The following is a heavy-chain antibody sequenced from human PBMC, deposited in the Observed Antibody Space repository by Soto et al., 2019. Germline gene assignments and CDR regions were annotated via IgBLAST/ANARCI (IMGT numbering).Heavy chain of an antibody. D-gene: IGHD6-19*01. Sequence: SVKVSCKASGGTFSSYTISWVRQAPGQGLEWMGRIIPILGIANYAQKFQGRVTITADKSTSTAYMELSSLRSEDTAVYYCARSGSKSSGWYSDTSNGYYFDYWGQGTLVTVSS. J-gene: IGHJ4*02. CDR3: ARSGSKSSGWYSDTSNGYYFDY. CDR2: IIPILGIA. V-gene: IGHV1-69*02. CDR1: GGTFSSYT.